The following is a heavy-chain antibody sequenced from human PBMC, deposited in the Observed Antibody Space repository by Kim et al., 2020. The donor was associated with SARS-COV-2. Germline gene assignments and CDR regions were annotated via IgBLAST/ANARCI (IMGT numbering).Heavy chain of an antibody. D-gene: IGHD3-10*01. CDR2: IYYSGST. CDR1: GGSISSSSYY. Sequence: SETLSLTCTVSGGSISSSSYYWGWIRQPPGKGLEWIGSIYYSGSTYYNPSLKSRVTISVDTSKNQFSLKLSSVTAADTAVYYCTGIPRDPDAFDIWGQWTMVTVSS. J-gene: IGHJ3*02. CDR3: TGIPRDPDAFDI. V-gene: IGHV4-39*01.